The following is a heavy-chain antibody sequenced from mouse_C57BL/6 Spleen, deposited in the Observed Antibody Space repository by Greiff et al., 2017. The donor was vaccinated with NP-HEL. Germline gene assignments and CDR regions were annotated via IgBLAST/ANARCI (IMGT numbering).Heavy chain of an antibody. CDR3: ARHSSEGYFDV. D-gene: IGHD1-1*01. Sequence: EVKLVESGGGLVQPGGSLKLSCAASGFTFSDYGMAWVRQAPRKGPEWVAFISNLAYSIYYADTVTGRFTISIENAKNTLYLEMSSLRSEDTAMYYCARHSSEGYFDVWGTGTTVTVSS. J-gene: IGHJ1*03. V-gene: IGHV5-15*01. CDR2: ISNLAYSI. CDR1: GFTFSDYG.